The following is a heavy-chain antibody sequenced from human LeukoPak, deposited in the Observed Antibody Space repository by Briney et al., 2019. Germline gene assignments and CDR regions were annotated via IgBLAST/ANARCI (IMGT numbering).Heavy chain of an antibody. D-gene: IGHD6-13*01. J-gene: IGHJ4*02. V-gene: IGHV3-74*01. CDR2: VNSDGTTT. Sequence: GPPLTLSHAPSGFTFSSYWMHSVRHPPGKWLVLVSRVNSDGTTTSYADSVKGRFTISRDNAKNTLYLQVNSLRAEDTAVYHCARSGAYTGSTWTFDSWGQGALVTVSS. CDR3: ARSGAYTGSTWTFDS. CDR1: GFTFSSYW.